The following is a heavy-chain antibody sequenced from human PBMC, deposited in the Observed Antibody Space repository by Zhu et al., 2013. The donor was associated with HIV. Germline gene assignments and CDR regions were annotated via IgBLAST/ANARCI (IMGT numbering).Heavy chain of an antibody. J-gene: IGHJ4*02. CDR2: INPNSGGT. Sequence: HLMQSGAEVKKPGASVKVSCKASGYSFSGHYLHWVRQAPGQGLQWMGWINPNSGGTNYAQQFQGRVTMTRDTSISTAYMELSSLRSDDTAIYYCARIESNTMIIVGGTSWGQGTLVSVSS. CDR1: GYSFSGHY. V-gene: IGHV1-2*02. D-gene: IGHD3-22*01. CDR3: ARIESNTMIIVGGTS.